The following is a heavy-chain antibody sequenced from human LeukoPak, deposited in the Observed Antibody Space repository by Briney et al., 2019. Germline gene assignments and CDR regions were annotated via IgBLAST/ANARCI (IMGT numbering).Heavy chain of an antibody. V-gene: IGHV3-30-3*01. J-gene: IGHJ4*02. Sequence: GGSLRLSCAASGFTFSSYAMHWVRQAPGKGLEWVAVISHDGSNKYYADSVKGRFTISRDNSKNTLYLQMNSLRAEDTAVYYCAREGNYGTATFDYWGQGTLVTVSS. CDR1: GFTFSSYA. CDR2: ISHDGSNK. D-gene: IGHD1-7*01. CDR3: AREGNYGTATFDY.